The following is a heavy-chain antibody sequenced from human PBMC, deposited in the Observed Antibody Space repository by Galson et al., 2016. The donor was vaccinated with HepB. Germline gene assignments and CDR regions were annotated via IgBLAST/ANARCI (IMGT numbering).Heavy chain of an antibody. V-gene: IGHV3-74*01. CDR1: GFAFSNYW. Sequence: SLRLSCAASGFAFSNYWMHWVRQVPGKGLVWVLRINGAGSSTNYADSVKGRFTISRDNAKNTLYLQMNSLRVEDAAVYYCAILSVDVVLVMNGVDVWGQGTTVTVSS. J-gene: IGHJ6*02. D-gene: IGHD5-12*01. CDR2: INGAGSST. CDR3: AILSVDVVLVMNGVDV.